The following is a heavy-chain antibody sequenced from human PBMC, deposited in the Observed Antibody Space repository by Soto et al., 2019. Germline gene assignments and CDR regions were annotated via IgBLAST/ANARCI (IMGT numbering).Heavy chain of an antibody. Sequence: QVQLQESGPGLVKPSDTLSLTCAVSGYSISSTNWWGWIRQPPGKGLEWIGYIYYSRTTYYNPSLKCRVTMSVDTSKNQFSLKLTSVTAVDTAVYYCARREIQGPIDYWGQGTLVTVSS. CDR2: IYYSRTT. V-gene: IGHV4-28*01. CDR3: ARREIQGPIDY. D-gene: IGHD1-26*01. CDR1: GYSISSTNW. J-gene: IGHJ4*02.